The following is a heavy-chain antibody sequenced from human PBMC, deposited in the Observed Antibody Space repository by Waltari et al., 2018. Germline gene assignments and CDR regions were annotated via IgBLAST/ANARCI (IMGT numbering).Heavy chain of an antibody. D-gene: IGHD1-1*01. CDR3: AKVGNWNDPD. V-gene: IGHV3-9*01. Sequence: EVQLVESGGGLVQPGRSLRLPCAAPGFTFEDCAIHWVRQAPGKGGEWVPGSSWSSDSRGYAETGRGRCTICRDNGKSAVYLQMNDLTTEDTALYYCAKVGNWNDPDWGQGTLVTVSS. J-gene: IGHJ4*02. CDR1: GFTFEDCA. CDR2: SSWSSDSR.